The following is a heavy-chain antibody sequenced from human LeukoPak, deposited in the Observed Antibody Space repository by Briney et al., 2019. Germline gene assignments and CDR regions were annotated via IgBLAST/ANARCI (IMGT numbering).Heavy chain of an antibody. CDR2: ISISGSYK. Sequence: GGSLRLSCAASGFSFSPYNMNWVRQAPGKGLEWVSSISISGSYKYYADSMKGRFTISRDNAKNSLYLQMSSLRAEDTALYYCARDRGDYSSGWYSDDALDIWGQGTMVTVSA. V-gene: IGHV3-21*01. J-gene: IGHJ3*02. CDR3: ARDRGDYSSGWYSDDALDI. CDR1: GFSFSPYN. D-gene: IGHD6-19*01.